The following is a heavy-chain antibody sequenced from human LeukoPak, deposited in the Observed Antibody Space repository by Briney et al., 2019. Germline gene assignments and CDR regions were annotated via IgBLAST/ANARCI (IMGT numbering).Heavy chain of an antibody. CDR3: ATSTTVTNKFDY. J-gene: IGHJ4*02. CDR2: FDPEDGET. V-gene: IGHV1-24*01. D-gene: IGHD4-17*01. Sequence: ASVKVSCKVSGYTLTELSMHWVRQAPGKGLGWMGGFDPEDGETIYAQKFQGRVTMTEDTSTDTAYMELSSLRSEDTAVYYCATSTTVTNKFDYWGQGTLVTVSS. CDR1: GYTLTELS.